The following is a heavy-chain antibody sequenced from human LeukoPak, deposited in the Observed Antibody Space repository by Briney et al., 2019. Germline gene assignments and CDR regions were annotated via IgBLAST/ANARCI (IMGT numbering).Heavy chain of an antibody. CDR1: GFTFSSYA. J-gene: IGHJ3*02. Sequence: PGGSLRLSCAASGFTFSSYAMSWVRQPPGKGLEWIGEINHSGSTNYNPSLKSRVTISVDTSKNQFSLKLSSVTAADTAVYYCAREGAHSAFDIWGQGTMVTVSS. V-gene: IGHV4-34*01. D-gene: IGHD1-26*01. CDR2: INHSGST. CDR3: AREGAHSAFDI.